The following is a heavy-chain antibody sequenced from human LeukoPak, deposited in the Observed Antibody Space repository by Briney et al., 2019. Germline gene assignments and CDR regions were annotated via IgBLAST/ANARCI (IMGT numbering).Heavy chain of an antibody. J-gene: IGHJ4*02. D-gene: IGHD2-2*01. CDR3: AKNPALYCTSATCYLDY. CDR1: GFTFSSYG. V-gene: IGHV3-33*06. CDR2: IWYDGGNK. Sequence: GGSLRLSCAASGFTFSSYGMHWVRQAPGKGLEWVAVIWYDGGNKYYADSVKGRFTISRDNSKNTLYLQMNSLRAEDTAVYYCAKNPALYCTSATCYLDYWGQGTLVTVSS.